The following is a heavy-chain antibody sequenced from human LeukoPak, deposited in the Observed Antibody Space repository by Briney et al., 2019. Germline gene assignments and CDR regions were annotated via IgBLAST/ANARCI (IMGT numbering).Heavy chain of an antibody. D-gene: IGHD2-21*02. CDR1: GFTFSSYA. J-gene: IGHJ4*02. Sequence: GGSLTLSCAASGFTFSSYAMSWVRQAPGKGLEWVSAISGSGGSTYYADSVKGRFTISRDNSKNTLYLQMNSLRAEDTAVYYCAKATNIVVVTAPDYWGQGTLVTVSS. CDR3: AKATNIVVVTAPDY. CDR2: ISGSGGST. V-gene: IGHV3-23*01.